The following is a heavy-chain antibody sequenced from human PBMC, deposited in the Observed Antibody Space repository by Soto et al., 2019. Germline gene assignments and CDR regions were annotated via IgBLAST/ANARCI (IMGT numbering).Heavy chain of an antibody. J-gene: IGHJ5*02. Sequence: QVQLQESGPGLVKPSQTLSLTCTVSGGSISSGDYYWSWIRQHPGKGLEWIGTIYFSGTTYYNPSLKIRVTISVDTSKNQFALNVSSVTAADTAVYYCSRRDRSGFSYWLDTWGQGTLVTVSS. CDR2: IYFSGTT. CDR1: GGSISSGDYY. V-gene: IGHV4-31*03. D-gene: IGHD3-22*01. CDR3: SRRDRSGFSYWLDT.